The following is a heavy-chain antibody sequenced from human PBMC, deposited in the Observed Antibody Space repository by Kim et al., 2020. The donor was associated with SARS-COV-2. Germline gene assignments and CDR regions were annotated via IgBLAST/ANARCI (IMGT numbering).Heavy chain of an antibody. CDR3: TRGQLVYSY. CDR2: ITGDGDST. CDR1: NFMFENYF. Sequence: GGSLRLSCVGANFMFENYFMNWVLQAPGKGPEWVSLITGDGDSTTYADSVKGRFIVSRDNARNTLYLEMKSLTAEDTAVYYCTRGQLVYSYWGRGTQVTVSS. V-gene: IGHV3-74*03. D-gene: IGHD6-13*01. J-gene: IGHJ1*01.